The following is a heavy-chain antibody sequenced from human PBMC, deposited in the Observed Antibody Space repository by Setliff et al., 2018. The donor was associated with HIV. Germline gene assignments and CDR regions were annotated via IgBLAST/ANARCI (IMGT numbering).Heavy chain of an antibody. Sequence: SLRLSCAASGFTFGDYAMHWVRQAPGKGLEWVSGISWNSGSIGYADSVKGRFTISRDNAKNSLSLQMNSLRAEDTAVYYCARDRGDSYYDFWSNYAHFDYWGQGTLVTVSS. V-gene: IGHV3-9*01. J-gene: IGHJ4*02. D-gene: IGHD3-3*01. CDR3: ARDRGDSYYDFWSNYAHFDY. CDR1: GFTFGDYA. CDR2: ISWNSGSI.